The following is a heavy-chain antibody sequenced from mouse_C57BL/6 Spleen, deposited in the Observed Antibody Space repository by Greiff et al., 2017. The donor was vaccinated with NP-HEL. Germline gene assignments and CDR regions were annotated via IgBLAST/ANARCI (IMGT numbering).Heavy chain of an antibody. CDR1: GYTFTDYN. Sequence: EVQLQQSGPELVKPGASVKMSCKASGYTFTDYNMHWVKQSHGKSLEWIGYINPNNGGTSYNKKFKGKATLTVNKSSSTAYMELRSLTSEDSAVYYCARDYGYDAYFDYWGQGTTLTVSS. J-gene: IGHJ2*01. CDR3: ARDYGYDAYFDY. CDR2: INPNNGGT. D-gene: IGHD2-2*01. V-gene: IGHV1-22*01.